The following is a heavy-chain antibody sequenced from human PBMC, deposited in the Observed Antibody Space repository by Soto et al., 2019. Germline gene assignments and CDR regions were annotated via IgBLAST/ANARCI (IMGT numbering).Heavy chain of an antibody. V-gene: IGHV3-48*01. D-gene: IGHD1-7*01. Sequence: EVQLVESGGGLVQPGGSLRLSCAASGFTFSSYSMNWVRQAPGKGLEWVSYISSSSSTIYYADSVKGRFTISRDNAKNSLYLQMNSLRAEDTAVYYCARDLYPSITVTGGYMDVWGKGTTVTVSS. J-gene: IGHJ6*03. CDR3: ARDLYPSITVTGGYMDV. CDR1: GFTFSSYS. CDR2: ISSSSSTI.